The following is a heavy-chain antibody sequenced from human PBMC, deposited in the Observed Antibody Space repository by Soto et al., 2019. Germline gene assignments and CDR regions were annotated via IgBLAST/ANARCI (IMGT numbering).Heavy chain of an antibody. J-gene: IGHJ4*02. CDR2: IYYSGST. V-gene: IGHV4-31*03. Sequence: PXETLSLTCSFSVGSVSSNIYYCTWIRQHPGKGPEWIGHIYYSGSTYYNPSLKRRVTISLDMSKNKFSLKLTSVSAAEKDEYYCARGYDYYSAVYLFEYLGQVTLVIVS. D-gene: IGHD3-22*01. CDR3: ARGYDYYSAVYLFEY. CDR1: VGSVSSNIYY.